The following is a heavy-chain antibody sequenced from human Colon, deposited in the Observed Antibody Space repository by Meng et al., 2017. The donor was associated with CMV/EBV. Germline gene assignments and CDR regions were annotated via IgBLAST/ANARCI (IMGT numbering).Heavy chain of an antibody. J-gene: IGHJ4*02. V-gene: IGHV3-30*02. Sequence: GGSLRLSCAASGFAFSNYGMHWVRQAPGRGLEWVAYTRPDGSNKFYADSVKGRFTLSKDNSNNTVSLQMNNLRGEDTALYYCARDKGLLGGTFDYWGQGTLVTVSS. D-gene: IGHD1-26*01. CDR3: ARDKGLLGGTFDY. CDR1: GFAFSNYG. CDR2: TRPDGSNK.